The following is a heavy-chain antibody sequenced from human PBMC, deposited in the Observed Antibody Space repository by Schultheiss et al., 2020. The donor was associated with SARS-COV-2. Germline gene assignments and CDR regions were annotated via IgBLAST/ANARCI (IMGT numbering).Heavy chain of an antibody. CDR2: INPNSGGT. Sequence: ASVKVSCKASGGTFSSYAISWVRQAPGQGLEWMGWINPNSGGTNYAQKFQGRVTITRDTSASTAYMELSSLRSEDTAVYYCARAIYDSSVAYFDYWGQGTLVTVSS. CDR1: GGTFSSYA. D-gene: IGHD3-22*01. V-gene: IGHV1-8*03. J-gene: IGHJ4*02. CDR3: ARAIYDSSVAYFDY.